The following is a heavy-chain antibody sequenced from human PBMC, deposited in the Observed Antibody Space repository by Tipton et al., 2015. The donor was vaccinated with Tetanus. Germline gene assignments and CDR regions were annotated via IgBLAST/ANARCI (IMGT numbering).Heavy chain of an antibody. D-gene: IGHD6-6*01. V-gene: IGHV4-39*01. J-gene: IGHJ4*02. CDR2: VHYTGDT. CDR3: ARPTLRLVIDS. Sequence: TLSLTCTVSGGSITSSDYFWGWIRQPPGKGLEWIANVHYTGDTYYSPSLQSRATISVDTSKNQFSLRLSSVTAADTAVYYCARPTLRLVIDSWGQGTLVTVSS. CDR1: GGSITSSDYF.